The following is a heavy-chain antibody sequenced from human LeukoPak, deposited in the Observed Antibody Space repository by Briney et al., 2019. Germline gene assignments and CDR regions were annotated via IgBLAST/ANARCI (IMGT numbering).Heavy chain of an antibody. CDR3: ARVRGIAGRLVFDH. Sequence: SETLSLTCTVSGGSISSYYWSWIRQPPGKGLEWIGYIYYSGSTNYSPSLKSRVTISVDTSKNQFSLKLSSVTAADTAVYFCARVRGIAGRLVFDHWGQGTLVTVSS. D-gene: IGHD6-13*01. CDR1: GGSISSYY. CDR2: IYYSGST. V-gene: IGHV4-59*01. J-gene: IGHJ4*02.